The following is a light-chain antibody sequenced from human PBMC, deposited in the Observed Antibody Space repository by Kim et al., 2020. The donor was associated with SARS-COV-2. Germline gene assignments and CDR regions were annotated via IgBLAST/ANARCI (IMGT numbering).Light chain of an antibody. CDR2: YDS. J-gene: IGLJ2*01. CDR1: NIGSKG. CDR3: QVWDSSSDHVV. V-gene: IGLV3-21*04. Sequence: APGKTARFTCGGNNIGSKGVHWYQQKPGQAPVLVIYYDSDRPSGIPERFSGSNSGNTATLTISRVEAGDEADYYCQVWDSSSDHVVFGGGTQLTVL.